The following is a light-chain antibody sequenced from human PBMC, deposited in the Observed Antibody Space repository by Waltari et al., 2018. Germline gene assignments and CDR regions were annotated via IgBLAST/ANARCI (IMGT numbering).Light chain of an antibody. J-gene: IGKJ2*01. CDR3: QQYDSYPHT. CDR2: MAS. Sequence: DIQMTQSPSTLSASVGDRVTITCRAIQSISIWLAWYQQKPGKAPKLLIYMASSLESGVPSRFSGSGSGTEFTLTISSLQPDDFTTYYCQQYDSYPHTFGQGTKLEIK. V-gene: IGKV1-5*03. CDR1: QSISIW.